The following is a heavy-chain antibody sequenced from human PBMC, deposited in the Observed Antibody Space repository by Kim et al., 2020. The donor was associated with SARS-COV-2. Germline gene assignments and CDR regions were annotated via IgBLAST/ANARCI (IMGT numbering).Heavy chain of an antibody. D-gene: IGHD1-26*01. J-gene: IGHJ6*01. CDR2: IIRCGGTT. Sequence: GGSLRLSCAASGFTFSNYSMNWVRQAPGKGLEWVSGIIRCGGTTYYADSVRGRFTISRDNPKNMFYLQMNSLRVEDTAVYYCAKDLRPDGKWEVGYCDYG. V-gene: IGHV3-23*01. CDR1: GFTFSNYS. CDR3: AKDLRPDGKWEVGYCDYG.